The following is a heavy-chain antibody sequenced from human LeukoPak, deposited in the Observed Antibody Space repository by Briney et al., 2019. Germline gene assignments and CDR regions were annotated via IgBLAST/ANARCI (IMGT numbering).Heavy chain of an antibody. J-gene: IGHJ3*02. CDR3: AKLYSSSLAFDI. CDR2: ISGSGGST. CDR1: GFTFSSYA. D-gene: IGHD6-6*01. V-gene: IGHV3-23*01. Sequence: GGSLRLSCAASGFTFSSYAMSWVRQAPGKGLEWVSAISGSGGSTYYADSVKGRFTISRDNFKNTLYLQMNSLRAEDTAVYYCAKLYSSSLAFDIWGQGTMVTVSS.